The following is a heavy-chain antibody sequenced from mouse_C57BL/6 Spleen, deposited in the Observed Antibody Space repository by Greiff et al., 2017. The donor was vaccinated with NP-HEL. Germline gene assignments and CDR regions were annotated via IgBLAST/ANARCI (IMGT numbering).Heavy chain of an antibody. CDR2: IHPSDSDT. CDR3: TMVGDYDDAIDY. V-gene: IGHV1-74*01. J-gene: IGHJ4*01. Sequence: VQLQQSGPELVKPGASVKVSCKASGYTFTSYWMNWVKQRHGQGLEWIGRIHPSDSDTNYNQKFKGKATLTVAKSSSTAYMQLSSLTSEDAAVDYGTMVGDYDDAIDYWGQGTSVTVSS. D-gene: IGHD2-4*01. CDR1: GYTFTSYW.